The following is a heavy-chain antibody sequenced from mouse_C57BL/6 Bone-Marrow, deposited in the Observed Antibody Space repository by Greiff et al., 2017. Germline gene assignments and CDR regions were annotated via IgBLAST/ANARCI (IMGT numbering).Heavy chain of an antibody. V-gene: IGHV5-6*01. Sequence: EVQVVESGGDLVKPGGSLKLSCAASGFTFSSYGMSWVRQTPDKRLEWVATISSGGSYTYYPDSVKGRFTISRDNAKNTLYLQMSSPKSEDTAMYYCARQATLPFYAMDYWGQGTSVTVSS. J-gene: IGHJ4*01. CDR1: GFTFSSYG. CDR3: ARQATLPFYAMDY. CDR2: ISSGGSYT. D-gene: IGHD2-10*01.